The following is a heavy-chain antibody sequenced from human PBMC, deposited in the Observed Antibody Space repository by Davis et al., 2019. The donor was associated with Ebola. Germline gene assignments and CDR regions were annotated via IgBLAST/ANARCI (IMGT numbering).Heavy chain of an antibody. J-gene: IGHJ6*02. V-gene: IGHV3-23*01. CDR2: ISGSGGST. D-gene: IGHD2-15*01. CDR3: AKWDCSGGSCYGMDV. CDR1: GFTFSSYA. Sequence: GESLKISCAASGFTFSSYAMSWVRQAPGKGLEWVSAISGSGGSTYYADSVKGRFTISRDNSKNTLYLQMNSLTAEDTAVYYCAKWDCSGGSCYGMDVWGQGTTVTVSS.